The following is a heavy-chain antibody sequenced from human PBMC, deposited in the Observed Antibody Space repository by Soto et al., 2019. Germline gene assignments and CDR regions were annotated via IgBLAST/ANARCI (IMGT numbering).Heavy chain of an antibody. CDR1: GFSLSTTRVA. D-gene: IGHD6-19*01. CDR3: AHSVVAGLGYYFDY. J-gene: IGHJ4*02. V-gene: IGHV2-5*02. CDR2: IYWDDDK. Sequence: QITLKESGPTLMKPTQTLTLTCTFSGFSLSTTRVAVGWIRQPPGKALEWLALIYWDDDKRYSPFLKSRLTITKDTSKNQVVLTMTNMDPVDTATYYCAHSVVAGLGYYFDYWGQGTLVTVSS.